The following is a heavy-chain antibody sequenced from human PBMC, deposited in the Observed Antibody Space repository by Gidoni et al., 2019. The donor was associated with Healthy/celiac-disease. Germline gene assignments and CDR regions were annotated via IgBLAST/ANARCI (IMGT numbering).Heavy chain of an antibody. CDR1: GFTFSSYA. J-gene: IGHJ4*02. D-gene: IGHD3-10*01. V-gene: IGHV3-23*04. CDR2: ISGRGGNK. Sequence: EVQLVESGGGLVQPGGSLRLSCAASGFTFSSYARGWVRQGAGKGLEWVPTISGRGGNKYNEDSVKGRLTIYRNNSKNTLYLQMNSLRAEDTAVYYCAKDVGDSYGSGSYYYFDYWGQGTLVTVSS. CDR3: AKDVGDSYGSGSYYYFDY.